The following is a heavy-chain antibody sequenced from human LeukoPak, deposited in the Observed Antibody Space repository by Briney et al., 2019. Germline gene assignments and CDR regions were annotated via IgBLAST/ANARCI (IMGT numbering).Heavy chain of an antibody. V-gene: IGHV1-69*05. D-gene: IGHD6-13*01. Sequence: SVKVSCKASGYTFTSYGISWVRQAPGQGLEWMGGIIPIFGTANYAQKFQGRVTITTDESTSTAYMELSSLRSEDTAVYYCARSYSSSWYEYFFDYWGQGTLVTVSS. J-gene: IGHJ4*02. CDR3: ARSYSSSWYEYFFDY. CDR1: GYTFTSYG. CDR2: IIPIFGTA.